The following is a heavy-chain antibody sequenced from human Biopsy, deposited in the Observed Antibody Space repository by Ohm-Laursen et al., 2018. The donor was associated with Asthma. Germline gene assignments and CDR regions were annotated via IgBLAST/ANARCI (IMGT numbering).Heavy chain of an antibody. V-gene: IGHV3-7*01. CDR3: ARTFHFWSPYHAEHYQL. CDR1: GFTFSDYC. J-gene: IGHJ1*01. Sequence: GSLRLSCAATGFTFSDYCISWVRQAPGKGLEWVANIKHDGTEKNHVDSLKGRFAISRDNAKNSLYLQMNSLRAEDTAVYYCARTFHFWSPYHAEHYQLWGQGTLVTVPS. D-gene: IGHD3-3*02. CDR2: IKHDGTEK.